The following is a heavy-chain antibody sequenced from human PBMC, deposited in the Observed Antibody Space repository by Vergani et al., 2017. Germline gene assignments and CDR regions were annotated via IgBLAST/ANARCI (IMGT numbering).Heavy chain of an antibody. D-gene: IGHD2-2*01. V-gene: IGHV1-69*01. CDR3: ARHRSRIVVALYYYYMDV. Sequence: QVQLVQSGAEVKKPGSSVKVSCKASGGTFSSYAISWVRQAPGQGLEWMAGIIPIFGTANYAQKFQGRVTSTADESTSTAYMELSSLRSEDTAVYYCARHRSRIVVALYYYYMDVWGKGTTVTVSS. J-gene: IGHJ6*03. CDR1: GGTFSSYA. CDR2: IIPIFGTA.